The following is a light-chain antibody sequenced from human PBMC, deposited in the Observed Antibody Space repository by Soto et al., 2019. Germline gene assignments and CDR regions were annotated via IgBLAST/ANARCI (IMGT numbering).Light chain of an antibody. Sequence: VLTQPASVSGSPGQSITISCTGTSSYVGGYNYVSWYQQYPGKAPKLMIYDVSYRPSGVSNRFSGSKSGNTASLTISGLQAEDEADYYCSSHTSSSTSVFGTATKVTVL. J-gene: IGLJ1*01. CDR1: SSYVGGYNY. CDR3: SSHTSSSTSV. V-gene: IGLV2-14*01. CDR2: DVS.